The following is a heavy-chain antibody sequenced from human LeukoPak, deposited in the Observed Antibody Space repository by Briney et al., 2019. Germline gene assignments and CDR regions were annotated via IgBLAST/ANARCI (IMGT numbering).Heavy chain of an antibody. V-gene: IGHV1-46*01. CDR1: GYTFTDYY. CDR2: INPSGDST. CDR3: ARGYYDIAP. Sequence: ASVKVSCKASGYTFTDYYMHWVRQAPGQGLEWMGIINPSGDSTSYAEKFQGRVTMTRGTPTSTVYMELSSLRSEDAAVYYCARGYYDIAPWGQGTLVTVSS. D-gene: IGHD3-9*01. J-gene: IGHJ5*02.